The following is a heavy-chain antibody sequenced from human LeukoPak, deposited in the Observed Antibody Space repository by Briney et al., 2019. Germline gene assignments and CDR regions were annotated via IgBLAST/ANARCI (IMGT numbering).Heavy chain of an antibody. J-gene: IGHJ4*02. Sequence: PSETLSLTSAVYGGSFSGYYWSWIRHPPGKGLEWIGYIYYSGSTNYNPSLKSRVTISVDTSKKQISLKLSSVTAADTAVYYCARAYHYDSSGYYDYWGQGTLVTVSS. D-gene: IGHD3-22*01. CDR2: IYYSGST. CDR3: ARAYHYDSSGYYDY. CDR1: GGSFSGYY. V-gene: IGHV4-59*01.